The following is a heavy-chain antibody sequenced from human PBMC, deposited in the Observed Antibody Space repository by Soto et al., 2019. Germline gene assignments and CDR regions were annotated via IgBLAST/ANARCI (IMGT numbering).Heavy chain of an antibody. J-gene: IGHJ6*02. CDR1: GFTFGDYA. CDR2: IRSKAYGGTT. CDR3: TRVGTYYYGMDV. D-gene: IGHD1-1*01. V-gene: IGHV3-49*04. Sequence: GGSLRLCCTASGFTFGDYAMSWVRQAPGKGLEWVGFIRSKAYGGTTEYAASVKGRFTISRDDSKSIAYLQMNSLKTEDTAVYYCTRVGTYYYGMDVWDQGTTVTVSS.